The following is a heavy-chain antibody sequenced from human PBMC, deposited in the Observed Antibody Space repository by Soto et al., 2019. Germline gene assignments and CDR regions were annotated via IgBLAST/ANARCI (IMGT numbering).Heavy chain of an antibody. J-gene: IGHJ6*02. CDR3: ARDLTATYYYYGMDV. CDR1: GFTFSSYA. V-gene: IGHV3-30-3*01. CDR2: ISYDGSNK. Sequence: GGSLRLSCAASGFTFSSYAMHWVRQASGKGLEWVAVISYDGSNKYYADSVKGRSTIPRDNSKNTLYLQMSSLRAEETAVYYCARDLTATYYYYGMDVWGQGTTVTVSS. D-gene: IGHD7-27*01.